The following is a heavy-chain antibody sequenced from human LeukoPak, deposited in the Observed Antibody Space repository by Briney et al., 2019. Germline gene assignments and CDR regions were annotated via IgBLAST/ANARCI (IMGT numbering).Heavy chain of an antibody. D-gene: IGHD5-12*01. Sequence: SETLSLTCAVSGASISSSNYYWGWVRQSPGKGLEWIGNIYSSGNTYYNASLKSRVTMYIDTSKNQFSLKLSSVTAADTAMYYCAKSNGYGLIDYWGQGTLVTVSS. CDR1: GASISSSNYY. CDR3: AKSNGYGLIDY. J-gene: IGHJ4*02. CDR2: IYSSGNT. V-gene: IGHV4-39*01.